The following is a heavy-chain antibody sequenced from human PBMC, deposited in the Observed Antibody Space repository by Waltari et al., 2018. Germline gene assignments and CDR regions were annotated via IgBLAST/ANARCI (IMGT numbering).Heavy chain of an antibody. CDR1: GYSFSSGYY. CDR3: ARLGPGYSSGKFDH. Sequence: QVQLQESVPGLVKPSETLSLTCAVSGYSFSSGYYWAWIRQPPGKVLDWIGSIYHYGTTYYSPSRKCRVTISVETSKNQFSLKLTSVTAADTAVYYCARLGPGYSSGKFDHWGQGTLVTVSS. CDR2: IYHYGTT. J-gene: IGHJ4*02. D-gene: IGHD6-19*01. V-gene: IGHV4-38-2*01.